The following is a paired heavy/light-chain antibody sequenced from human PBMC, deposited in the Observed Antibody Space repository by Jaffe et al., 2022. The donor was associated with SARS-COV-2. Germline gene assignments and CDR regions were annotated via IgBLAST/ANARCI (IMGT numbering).Heavy chain of an antibody. V-gene: IGHV2-5*02. CDR2: VYWDDEK. Sequence: QITLKESGPTVVKPTQTLTMTCTFSGFSLTTTGVGVGWIRQPPGKALEWLALVYWDDEKRYSPSLRSRLTITKDTSNNQVVLRMTDMYPVDTGTYYCARSLRFVPGQHFFDYWGQGTLVTVSS. CDR3: ARSLRFVPGQHFFDY. D-gene: IGHD4-17*01. CDR1: GFSLTTTGVG. J-gene: IGHJ4*02.
Light chain of an antibody. V-gene: IGKV1-9*01. J-gene: IGKJ4*01. CDR2: AAS. Sequence: DIQLTQSPSFLSASVGDRVTITCRASQYISTSLAWYQQKPGKAPKPLIYAASTLQNGVPSRFSGSGSGTEFTLTISSLQPEDFATYSCQQLNNYLFTFGGGTKVEIK. CDR3: QQLNNYLFT. CDR1: QYISTS.